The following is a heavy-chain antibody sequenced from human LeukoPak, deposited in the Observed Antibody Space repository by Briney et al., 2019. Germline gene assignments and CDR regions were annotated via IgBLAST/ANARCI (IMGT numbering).Heavy chain of an antibody. Sequence: GGSLRLSCAASGFTFSSYSMHWVRQAPGKGLEWVAVIWYDGSNKYYADSVKGRFTISRDNSKNTLYLQMNSLRAEDTAVYYCARHQFDSYFDYWGQGTLVTVSS. V-gene: IGHV3-33*01. CDR1: GFTFSSYS. CDR3: ARHQFDSYFDY. D-gene: IGHD3-9*01. J-gene: IGHJ4*02. CDR2: IWYDGSNK.